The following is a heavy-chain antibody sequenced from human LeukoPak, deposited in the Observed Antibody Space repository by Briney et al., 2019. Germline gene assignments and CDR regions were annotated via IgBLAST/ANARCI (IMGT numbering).Heavy chain of an antibody. V-gene: IGHV1-2*02. Sequence: GASVKVSCKASGYTFTAYYIHWVRQAPGQGLEWIGWINPNSGGTNYAQQFQGRVTMTRDTSISTAYMELSRLRSDDTAVYYCARATQTRFRLGELSPPLGYWGQGTLVTVSS. D-gene: IGHD3-16*02. J-gene: IGHJ4*02. CDR2: INPNSGGT. CDR1: GYTFTAYY. CDR3: ARATQTRFRLGELSPPLGY.